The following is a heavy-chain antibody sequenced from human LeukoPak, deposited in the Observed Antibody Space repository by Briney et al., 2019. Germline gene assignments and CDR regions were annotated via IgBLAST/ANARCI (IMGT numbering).Heavy chain of an antibody. Sequence: GASVKVSCKASAYTFTGYYMHWVRQAPGQGLEWMGRINPNSGGTNYAQKFQGRVTMTRDTSISTAYMELSRLRSDDTAVYYCARGVGFWSGCYSSLGYMYVWGKGTTVTVSS. D-gene: IGHD3-3*01. J-gene: IGHJ6*03. CDR3: ARGVGFWSGCYSSLGYMYV. CDR1: AYTFTGYY. CDR2: INPNSGGT. V-gene: IGHV1-2*06.